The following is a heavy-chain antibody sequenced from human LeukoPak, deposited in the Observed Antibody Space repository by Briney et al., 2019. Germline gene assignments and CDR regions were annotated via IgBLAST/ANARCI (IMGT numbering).Heavy chain of an antibody. CDR2: INHSGST. CDR3: ARSHYDILTGYDWPDFDY. CDR1: GGSFSGYY. J-gene: IGHJ4*02. D-gene: IGHD3-9*01. V-gene: IGHV4-34*01. Sequence: SETLSLTCAVYGGSFSGYYWSWIRQPPGKGLEWIGEINHSGSTNYNPSLKSRVTISVDPSKNQFSLKLSSVTAADTAVYCCARSHYDILTGYDWPDFDYWGQGTLVTVSS.